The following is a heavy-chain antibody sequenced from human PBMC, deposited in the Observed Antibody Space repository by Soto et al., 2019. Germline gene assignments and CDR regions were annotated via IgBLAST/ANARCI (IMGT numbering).Heavy chain of an antibody. Sequence: LRLSCAASGFTFSSYWMSWVRQAPGKGLEWVANIKQDGSEKNYVDSVMSRFTISRDNANNSLYLQMNSPRAEDTAVYYCARVSRGQWLAPEYYFDYWGQGALVTVSS. V-gene: IGHV3-7*01. CDR1: GFTFSSYW. J-gene: IGHJ4*02. CDR3: ARVSRGQWLAPEYYFDY. CDR2: IKQDGSEK. D-gene: IGHD6-19*01.